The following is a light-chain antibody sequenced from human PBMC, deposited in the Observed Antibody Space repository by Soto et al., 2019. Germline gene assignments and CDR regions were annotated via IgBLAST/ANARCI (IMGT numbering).Light chain of an antibody. Sequence: EIVLTQSPGTLCLSPGERATLSCRASQSVSSSYLAWYQQKPGQAPRLLIYGASSRATGIPDRFSGSGSGTDFTLTISRLEPEDFAVFYCQQYGTSEIIFGQGTLLE. CDR2: GAS. CDR3: QQYGTSEII. CDR1: QSVSSSY. V-gene: IGKV3-20*01. J-gene: IGKJ5*01.